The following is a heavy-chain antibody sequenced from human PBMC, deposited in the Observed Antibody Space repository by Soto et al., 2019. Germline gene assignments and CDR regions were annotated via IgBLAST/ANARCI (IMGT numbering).Heavy chain of an antibody. D-gene: IGHD5-12*01. CDR1: GGSISSYY. V-gene: IGHV4-59*01. CDR3: AREGSLGRWLQPLDF. CDR2: IYYSGST. Sequence: SETLSLTCTVSGGSISSYYWSWIRQPPGKGLEWIGYIYYSGSTNYNPSLKSRVSMSVDTSKNQFSLRLISVTAADTAKYFCAREGSLGRWLQPLDFWGQGTLVTVSS. J-gene: IGHJ4*02.